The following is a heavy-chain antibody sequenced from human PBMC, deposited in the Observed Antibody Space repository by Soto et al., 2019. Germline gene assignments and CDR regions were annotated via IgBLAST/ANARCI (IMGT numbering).Heavy chain of an antibody. V-gene: IGHV3-7*01. Sequence: GGSLRLSCAASGFTFSSYWMGWVRQAPGKGLEWVANIKQDGSEQYYVDSMRGRITISRDNAENSLYLQMNTLRAEDTAMYYCARVRGGFCSSTSCYNAFDIWGQGTMVTVSS. J-gene: IGHJ3*02. CDR3: ARVRGGFCSSTSCYNAFDI. CDR2: IKQDGSEQ. CDR1: GFTFSSYW. D-gene: IGHD2-2*01.